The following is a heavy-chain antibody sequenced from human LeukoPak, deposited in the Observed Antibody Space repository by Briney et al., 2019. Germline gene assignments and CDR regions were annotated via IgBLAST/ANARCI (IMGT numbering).Heavy chain of an antibody. J-gene: IGHJ5*02. CDR2: SDPKDKT. CDR1: GRTLSQFS. CDR3: AIRRLAVASAPFDH. D-gene: IGHD3-16*01. Sequence: ASVKVSCKVSGRTLSQFSLQWVRQVPGKGLEWMGGSDPKDKTFYAQNFQGRVTLTEVTSTGTAYMELSSLIFEDTAVYYCAIRRLAVASAPFDHWGQGTPVTVSS. V-gene: IGHV1-24*01.